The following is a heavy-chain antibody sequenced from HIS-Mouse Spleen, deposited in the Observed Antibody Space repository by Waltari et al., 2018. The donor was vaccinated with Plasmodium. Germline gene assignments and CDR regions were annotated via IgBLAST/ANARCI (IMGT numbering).Heavy chain of an antibody. Sequence: QVQLVESGGGVVQPGRSLRLSCAASGFTFSSDGIHWVRQAPGKGLEWVAVIWYDGSNKYYADAVKGRFTISRDNSKNTLYLQMNSLRAEDTAVYYCAKDHSNYPDYFDYWGQGTLVTVSS. CDR2: IWYDGSNK. CDR1: GFTFSSDG. CDR3: AKDHSNYPDYFDY. D-gene: IGHD4-4*01. J-gene: IGHJ4*02. V-gene: IGHV3-33*06.